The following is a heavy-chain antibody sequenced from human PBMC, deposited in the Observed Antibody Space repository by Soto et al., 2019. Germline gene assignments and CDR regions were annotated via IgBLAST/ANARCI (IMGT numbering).Heavy chain of an antibody. Sequence: EASVKVSCKACGDTFTSYAMHWVRQAPGQRLEWMGWINAGNGNTKYSQKFQGRVTITRDTSASTAYMELSSLRSEDTAVYYCARDWRYYDSSGYFMSPRSYWGQGTLVTVSS. CDR2: INAGNGNT. V-gene: IGHV1-3*01. CDR1: GDTFTSYA. J-gene: IGHJ4*02. CDR3: ARDWRYYDSSGYFMSPRSY. D-gene: IGHD3-22*01.